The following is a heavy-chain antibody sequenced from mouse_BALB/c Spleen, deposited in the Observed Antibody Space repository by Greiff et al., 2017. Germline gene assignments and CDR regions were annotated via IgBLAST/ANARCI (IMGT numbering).Heavy chain of an antibody. Sequence: EVKLVESGGGLVKLGGSLKLSCAASGFTFSSYYMSWVRQTPEKRLELVAAINSNGGSTYYPDTVKGRFTISRDNAKNTLYLQMSSLKSEDTALYYCARQGHYYGYEGYFDYWGQGTTLTVSS. CDR3: ARQGHYYGYEGYFDY. J-gene: IGHJ2*01. D-gene: IGHD1-2*01. CDR2: INSNGGST. V-gene: IGHV5-6-2*01. CDR1: GFTFSSYY.